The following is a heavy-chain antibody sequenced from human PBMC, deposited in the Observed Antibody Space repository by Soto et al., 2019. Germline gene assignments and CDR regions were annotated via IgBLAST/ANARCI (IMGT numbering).Heavy chain of an antibody. D-gene: IGHD2-15*01. CDR2: ISWNSGSI. Sequence: GGSLRLSCAASGFTFDDYAMHWVRQAPGKGLEWVSGISWNSGSIGYADSVKGRFAISRDNAKNSLYLQMNSLRAEDTALYYFAKDGMVVAATSYFQHWGQGTLVTVSS. CDR1: GFTFDDYA. CDR3: AKDGMVVAATSYFQH. V-gene: IGHV3-9*01. J-gene: IGHJ1*01.